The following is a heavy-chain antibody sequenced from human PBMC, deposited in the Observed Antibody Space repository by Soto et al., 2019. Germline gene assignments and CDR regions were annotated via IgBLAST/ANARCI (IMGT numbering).Heavy chain of an antibody. CDR2: ISGSGGST. D-gene: IGHD2-21*01. V-gene: IGHV3-23*01. CDR1: GFTFSSYA. J-gene: IGHJ5*02. Sequence: GESLKISCAASGFTFSSYAMSWVRQAPGKGLEWVSAISGSGGSTYYADSVKGRFTISRDNSKNTLYLQMNSLRAEDTAVYYCAKDIDGGVVFVDWFDPWGQGTLVTVSS. CDR3: AKDIDGGVVFVDWFDP.